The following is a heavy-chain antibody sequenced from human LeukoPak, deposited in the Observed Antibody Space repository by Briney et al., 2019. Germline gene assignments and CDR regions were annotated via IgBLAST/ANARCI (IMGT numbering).Heavy chain of an antibody. CDR3: ARHGEYYYGSGSYYLTHWFDP. D-gene: IGHD3-10*01. J-gene: IGHJ5*02. Sequence: SETLSLTCAVYGGSFSGYYWSWIRQPPGKGLEWIGEINHSGSTNYNPSLKSRVTISVDTSKNQFSLKLSSVTAADTAVYYCARHGEYYYGSGSYYLTHWFDPWGQGTLVTVSS. CDR2: INHSGST. V-gene: IGHV4-34*01. CDR1: GGSFSGYY.